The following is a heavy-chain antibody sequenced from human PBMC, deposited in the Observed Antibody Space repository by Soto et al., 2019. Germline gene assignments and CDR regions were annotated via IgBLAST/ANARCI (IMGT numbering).Heavy chain of an antibody. CDR3: ARDIVVVPAAMSPSDYYYGMDV. D-gene: IGHD2-2*01. CDR1: GGSISSGDYY. Sequence: SETLSLTCTVSGGSISSGDYYWSWIRQPPGKGLEWIGYIYYSGSTYYNPSLKSRVTISVDTSKNQFSLKLSSVTAADTAVYYCARDIVVVPAAMSPSDYYYGMDVWGQGTTVTVSS. J-gene: IGHJ6*02. V-gene: IGHV4-30-4*01. CDR2: IYYSGST.